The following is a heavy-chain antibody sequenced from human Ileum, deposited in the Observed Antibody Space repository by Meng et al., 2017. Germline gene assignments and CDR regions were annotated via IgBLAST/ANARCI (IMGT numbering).Heavy chain of an antibody. V-gene: IGHV3-74*01. J-gene: IGHJ4*02. CDR3: TRDFDSGYGL. D-gene: IGHD5-12*01. CDR1: GFTFSSHW. Sequence: EGRRLESGGGLVQPGGSMRLSCVASGFTFSSHWMHWVRQAPGKGLEWVSRIRPDGSTTAFADSVEGRFTISRDNAKNTLYLQLNSLRGEDTAVYYCTRDFDSGYGLWGQGTLVTVSS. CDR2: IRPDGSTT.